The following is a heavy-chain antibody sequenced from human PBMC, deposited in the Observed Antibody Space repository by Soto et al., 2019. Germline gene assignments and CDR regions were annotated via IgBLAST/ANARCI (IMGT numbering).Heavy chain of an antibody. V-gene: IGHV4-4*02. CDR2: IYHSGST. Sequence: QVQLQESGPGLVRPSGTLSLTCAVSSGSISSNNWWNWVRQPPGKGLEWIGEIYHSGSTNSNPSLKSRFTISLDKSKNQFSLKLSSVTAADTAMYYCARLWVYGDYGPAFDIWGQGTMVTVSA. J-gene: IGHJ3*02. CDR1: SGSISSNNW. CDR3: ARLWVYGDYGPAFDI. D-gene: IGHD4-17*01.